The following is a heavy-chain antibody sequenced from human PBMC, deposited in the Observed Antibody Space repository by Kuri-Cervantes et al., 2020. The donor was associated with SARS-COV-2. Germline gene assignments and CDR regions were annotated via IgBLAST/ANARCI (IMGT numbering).Heavy chain of an antibody. CDR2: ISGSGGST. D-gene: IGHD3-3*01. J-gene: IGHJ3*02. CDR1: GFTFSSYW. CDR3: ANSLLWSGYYLDVFDI. V-gene: IGHV3-23*01. Sequence: GGSLRLSCAASGFTFSSYWMSWVRQAPGKGQEWVSAISGSGGSTYYADSVKGRFTISRDNSKNTLYLQMNSLRAEDTAVYYCANSLLWSGYYLDVFDIWGQGTMVTVSS.